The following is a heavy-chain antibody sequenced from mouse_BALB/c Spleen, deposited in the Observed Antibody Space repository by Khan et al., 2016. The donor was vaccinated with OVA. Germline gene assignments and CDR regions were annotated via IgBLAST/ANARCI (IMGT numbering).Heavy chain of an antibody. Sequence: EVKLEESGPGLVKPSQSLSLTCTVTGYSITRDYAWNWIRQFPGNKLEWMAYISNSGSTSYNPSLKSRISITRDTSKNQFFLQLNSVTTEDTATYYCASELGRYCAMNYWGQGTSVTVSS. D-gene: IGHD4-1*01. V-gene: IGHV3-2*02. CDR1: GYSITRDYA. J-gene: IGHJ4*01. CDR3: ASELGRYCAMNY. CDR2: ISNSGST.